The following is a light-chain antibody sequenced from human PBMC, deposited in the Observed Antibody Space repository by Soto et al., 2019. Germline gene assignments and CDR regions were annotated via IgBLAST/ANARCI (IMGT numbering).Light chain of an antibody. CDR1: SGSVSTSYY. Sequence: QAVVTQEPSFSVSPGGTVTLTCGLSSGSVSTSYYPSWYQQTPGQAPRTLIYSTNTRSSGVPDRFSGSILGNKAALTITGAKADDESDYYCVLYMGSGLWVFGGGTKLTVL. J-gene: IGLJ2*01. V-gene: IGLV8-61*01. CDR2: STN. CDR3: VLYMGSGLWV.